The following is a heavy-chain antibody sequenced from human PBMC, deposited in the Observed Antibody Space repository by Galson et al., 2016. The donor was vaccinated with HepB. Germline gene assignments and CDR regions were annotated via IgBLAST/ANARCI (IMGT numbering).Heavy chain of an antibody. V-gene: IGHV1-2*06. D-gene: IGHD2-2*01. Sequence: SVKVSCKASGYTFTGYYMHWVRQAPGQGLEWMGRINPNNGGTDYAQKFQGRVTMTSDTSISTGYMELSRLRSDDTAVYYCARGEDIVVVPDYWGQGTLVTVSS. J-gene: IGHJ4*02. CDR3: ARGEDIVVVPDY. CDR1: GYTFTGYY. CDR2: INPNNGGT.